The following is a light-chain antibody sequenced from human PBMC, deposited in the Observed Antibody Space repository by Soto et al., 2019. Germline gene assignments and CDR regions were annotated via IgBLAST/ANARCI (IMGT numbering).Light chain of an antibody. J-gene: IGKJ1*01. V-gene: IGKV3-15*01. CDR3: QHRET. CDR1: QSVSSN. Sequence: EIVMTQSPATLSVSPGERATLSCRASQSVSSNLAWYQQKPGQAPRLLIYGASTRATGIPARFSGSGSGTDFTLTISRLEPEDFAVYYCQHRETFGQGTKVDIK. CDR2: GAS.